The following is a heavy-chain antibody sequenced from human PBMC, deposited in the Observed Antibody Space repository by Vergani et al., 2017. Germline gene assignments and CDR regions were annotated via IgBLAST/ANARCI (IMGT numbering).Heavy chain of an antibody. CDR1: GYPFTVYS. V-gene: IGHV7-4-1*02. Sequence: QVHLVQSGSELKKPGASVKVSCKASGYPFTVYSINWVRQAPGQGLEWMGWINTNTGNPTYAQGFAGRFVFSLDTSVSTAYLQISSLKAEDTAVYYCARSSILNYYDSSGYHKAPFYWGQGTLVTVSS. J-gene: IGHJ4*02. CDR3: ARSSILNYYDSSGYHKAPFY. CDR2: INTNTGNP. D-gene: IGHD3-22*01.